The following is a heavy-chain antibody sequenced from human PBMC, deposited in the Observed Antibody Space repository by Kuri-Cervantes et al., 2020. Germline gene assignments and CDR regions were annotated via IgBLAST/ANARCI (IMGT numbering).Heavy chain of an antibody. CDR2: ISWNSGSI. J-gene: IGHJ6*02. D-gene: IGHD5-12*01. V-gene: IGHV3-9*01. CDR3: ARGEYSGYDSFAHYYYYYGMDV. CDR1: GFTINGHW. Sequence: LSLTCAASGFTINGHWMHWVRQAPGKGLEWVSGISWNSGSIGYADSVKGRFTISRDNAKNSLYLQMNSLRAEDTAVYYCARGEYSGYDSFAHYYYYYGMDVWGQGTTVTVSS.